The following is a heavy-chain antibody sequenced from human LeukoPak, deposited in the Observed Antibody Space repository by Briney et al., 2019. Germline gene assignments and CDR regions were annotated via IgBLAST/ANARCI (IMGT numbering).Heavy chain of an antibody. V-gene: IGHV3-23*01. CDR2: TGASGVTT. D-gene: IGHD3-22*01. CDR3: AKHRDNGDSSGYHDFDF. CDR1: GFTFTKYA. Sequence: GGSLRLSCAASGFTFTKYAMSWVRQAPGKGLEGVSGTGASGVTTHYADSVRGRFSLSRGNSKNTLYLQMSSLRVEDTAVYYCAKHRDNGDSSGYHDFDFWGQGTLVIVSS. J-gene: IGHJ4*02.